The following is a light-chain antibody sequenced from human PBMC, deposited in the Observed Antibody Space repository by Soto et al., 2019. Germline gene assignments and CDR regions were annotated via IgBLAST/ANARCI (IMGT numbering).Light chain of an antibody. V-gene: IGKV3-15*01. J-gene: IGKJ2*01. CDR2: GVS. CDR1: QNVHIN. Sequence: VMTQSPATLSVSPGDTATLSCRSSQNVHINLAWYQQTPGQAPTLLIYGVSARAPGVPARFSGTGSGTEFTLTIRNLQSEDFGVYYCQQYETWPRTFGQGTKVAIQ. CDR3: QQYETWPRT.